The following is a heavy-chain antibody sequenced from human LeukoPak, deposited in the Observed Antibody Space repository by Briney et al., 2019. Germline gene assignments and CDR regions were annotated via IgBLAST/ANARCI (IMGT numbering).Heavy chain of an antibody. D-gene: IGHD5-18*01. V-gene: IGHV1-46*01. J-gene: IGHJ6*03. Sequence: ASVKVSCKASGYTFTSYYMHWVRQAPGQGLEWMGIINPSGGSTSYAQKFQGRVTMTRDMSTSTVYMELSSLRSEDTAVYYCAREKIQLWPVYYYYMDVWGKGTTVTVSS. CDR2: INPSGGST. CDR3: AREKIQLWPVYYYYMDV. CDR1: GYTFTSYY.